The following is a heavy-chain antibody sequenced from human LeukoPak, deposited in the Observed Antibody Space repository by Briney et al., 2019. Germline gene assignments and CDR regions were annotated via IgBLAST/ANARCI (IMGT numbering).Heavy chain of an antibody. CDR3: SRENGAFSPFGY. J-gene: IGHJ4*02. Sequence: GGSLRLSCAASGFTVSTNYMSWVRQAPGKGLEWVSVIYFGGSTYYADSVKGRFTSSRDNSKNTVYLQMNSLRAEDTAVYYCSRENGAFSPFGYWGQGILVTV. CDR2: IYFGGST. D-gene: IGHD2-8*01. CDR1: GFTVSTNY. V-gene: IGHV3-53*01.